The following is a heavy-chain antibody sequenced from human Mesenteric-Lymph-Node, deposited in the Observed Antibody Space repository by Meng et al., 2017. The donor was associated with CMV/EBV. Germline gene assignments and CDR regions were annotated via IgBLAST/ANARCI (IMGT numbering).Heavy chain of an antibody. CDR3: ARLLSSGYYSATFDY. CDR2: IDPSDSYN. CDR1: GYSFTRDW. V-gene: IGHV5-10-1*01. J-gene: IGHJ4*02. Sequence: SGYSFTRDWITWVRQMPGKGLEWMGRIDPSDSYNNYSPSFQGHVTISTDKSISTAYLQWSSLKASDTAMYYCARLLSSGYYSATFDYWGQGTLVTVSS. D-gene: IGHD3-3*01.